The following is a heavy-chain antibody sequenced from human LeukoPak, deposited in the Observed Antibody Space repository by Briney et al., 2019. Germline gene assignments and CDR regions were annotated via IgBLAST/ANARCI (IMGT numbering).Heavy chain of an antibody. CDR1: GFTFSSYG. Sequence: PGGSLRLSCAASGFTFSSYGMHWVRQAPGKGLEWVAVIWYDGSNKYYADSVKGRFTISRDNSKSTLYLQTNSLRAEDTAVYYCARTYSSSWPPGYWGQGTLVTVSS. D-gene: IGHD6-13*01. CDR2: IWYDGSNK. V-gene: IGHV3-33*01. J-gene: IGHJ4*02. CDR3: ARTYSSSWPPGY.